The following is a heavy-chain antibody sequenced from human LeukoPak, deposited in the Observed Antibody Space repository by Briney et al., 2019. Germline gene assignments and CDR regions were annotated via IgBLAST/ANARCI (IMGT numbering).Heavy chain of an antibody. V-gene: IGHV1-69*05. J-gene: IGHJ4*02. CDR2: IIPIFGTA. CDR1: GGTFSSYA. CDR3: ATYNDYYYDSSSSLPDY. D-gene: IGHD3-22*01. Sequence: VASVKVSCKASGGTFSSYAISWVRQAPGQGLEWMGRIIPIFGTANYAQKFQGRVTITTDESTSTAYMELSSLRSEDTAVYYCATYNDYYYDSSSSLPDYWGQGTLVTVSS.